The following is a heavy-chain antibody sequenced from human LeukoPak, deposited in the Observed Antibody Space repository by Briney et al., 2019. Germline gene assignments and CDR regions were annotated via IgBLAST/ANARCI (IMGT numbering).Heavy chain of an antibody. CDR2: TYYESKWES. V-gene: IGHV6-1*01. CDR1: GDSFSSNSAA. J-gene: IGHJ4*02. D-gene: IGHD7-27*01. CDR3: ARDGGWGRFDY. Sequence: SQTLSLTCAISGDSFSSNSAAWAWIRQSPSRGLEWLGRTYYESKWESDYAVSVKSRIAINPDTSKNQISLQLNSVTPEDTAVYYCARDGGWGRFDYWGQGTLVTVSS.